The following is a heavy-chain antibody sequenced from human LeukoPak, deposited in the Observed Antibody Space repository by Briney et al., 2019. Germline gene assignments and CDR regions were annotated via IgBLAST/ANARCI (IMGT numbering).Heavy chain of an antibody. D-gene: IGHD3-3*01. Sequence: GGSLRLSCAASGFTYSIYSINWVRQAPGKGLEWVSYISSSSSTIYYADSVKGRFTISRDNAKNSLYLQMNSLRAEDTAVYYCARQYQDFWSGYYRTDYWGQGTLVTVSS. CDR1: GFTYSIYS. J-gene: IGHJ4*02. CDR3: ARQYQDFWSGYYRTDY. CDR2: ISSSSSTI. V-gene: IGHV3-48*01.